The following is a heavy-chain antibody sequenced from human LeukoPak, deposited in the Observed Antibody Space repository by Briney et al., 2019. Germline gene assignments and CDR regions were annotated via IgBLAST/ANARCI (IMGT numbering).Heavy chain of an antibody. CDR3: ARNPLEYSSSWYRDY. V-gene: IGHV5-51*01. CDR1: GYSFTSYW. J-gene: IGHJ4*02. CDR2: IYPGDSDT. D-gene: IGHD6-13*01. Sequence: GESLKISCKGSGYSFTSYWIGWVRQMPGKGLEWMGIIYPGDSDTRYSPSFQGHVTISADKSISTAYLQWSSLKALDTAMYYCARNPLEYSSSWYRDYWGQGTLVTVSS.